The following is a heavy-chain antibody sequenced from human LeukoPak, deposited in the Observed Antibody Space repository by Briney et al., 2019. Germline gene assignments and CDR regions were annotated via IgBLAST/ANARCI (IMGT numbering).Heavy chain of an antibody. Sequence: GGSLRLSCGASGFTFSSYGMHGVRQAPAKGLEWVAVISYDGSNKYYADSVEGRFTISRDNSKNTLYLQMNTLRAEDTGVYYCAESLKSRRIFSLYPDYWGQGTLITVSA. CDR1: GFTFSSYG. CDR3: AESLKSRRIFSLYPDY. V-gene: IGHV3-33*05. J-gene: IGHJ4*02. D-gene: IGHD3-16*01. CDR2: ISYDGSNK.